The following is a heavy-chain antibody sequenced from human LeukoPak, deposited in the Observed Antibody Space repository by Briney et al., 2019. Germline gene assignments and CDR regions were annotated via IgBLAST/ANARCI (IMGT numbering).Heavy chain of an antibody. Sequence: GASVKVSCKASGYTFTSYDINWVRQATGQGLEWMGWMNPNSGNTGYAQKFQGRVTMTRNTSISTAYMELSSLRSEDTAVYYCAREGFSSGWPPYDFYYYYYMDVWGKGTTVTISS. D-gene: IGHD6-19*01. J-gene: IGHJ6*03. CDR1: GYTFTSYD. CDR2: MNPNSGNT. CDR3: AREGFSSGWPPYDFYYYYYMDV. V-gene: IGHV1-8*01.